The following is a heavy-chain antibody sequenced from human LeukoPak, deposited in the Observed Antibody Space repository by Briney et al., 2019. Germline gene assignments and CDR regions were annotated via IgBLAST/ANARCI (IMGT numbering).Heavy chain of an antibody. J-gene: IGHJ3*02. V-gene: IGHV4-59*01. CDR2: IYYSGST. CDR1: GGSISSYY. Sequence: SETLSLTCTVSGGSISSYYWSWIRQPPGKGLEWIGYIYYSGSTNYNPSLKSRVTISVDTSKNQFSLKLSSVTAADTAVYYCXXXXXPARRAFDIWGQGTMVTVSS. CDR3: XXXXXPARRAFDI.